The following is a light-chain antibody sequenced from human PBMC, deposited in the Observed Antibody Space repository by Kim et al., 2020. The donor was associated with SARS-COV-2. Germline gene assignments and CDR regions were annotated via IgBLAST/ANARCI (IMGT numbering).Light chain of an antibody. CDR1: QSVSRSY. CDR3: QQYGSSPLT. V-gene: IGKV3-20*01. J-gene: IGKJ4*01. Sequence: EIVLTQSPGTLSLSPRQRATLSCRASQSVSRSYLAWYQQKPGQAPRLLIFGASSRAAGIPDRFRGSGSGTDFTLTISRLEPEDFAVYYCQQYGSSPLTFGGGTKVDIK. CDR2: GAS.